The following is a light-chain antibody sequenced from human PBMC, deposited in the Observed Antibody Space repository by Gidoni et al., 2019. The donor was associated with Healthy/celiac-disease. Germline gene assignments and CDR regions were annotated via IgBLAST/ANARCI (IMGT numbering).Light chain of an antibody. Sequence: EIVMTQSPATLSVSPGERATLSCRASQSVSSNLAWYQQKPGIPARFSGSGSGTEFTLTISSLQSEDFAVYYCQQYNNWLSFTFGPGTKVDIK. CDR3: QQYNNWLSFT. J-gene: IGKJ3*01. CDR1: QSVSSN. V-gene: IGKV3-15*01.